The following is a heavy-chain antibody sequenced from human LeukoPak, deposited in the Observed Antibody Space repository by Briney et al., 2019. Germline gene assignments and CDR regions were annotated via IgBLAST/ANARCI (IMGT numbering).Heavy chain of an antibody. Sequence: ASVKVSCKASGYTFTSYAMHWVRQAPGQGLEWMGWINTNTGNPTYAQGFTGRFVFSLDTSVSTAYLQISSLKAEDTAVYYCARIDILTGYLNWFDPWGQGTLVTVSS. CDR2: INTNTGNP. J-gene: IGHJ5*02. V-gene: IGHV7-4-1*02. CDR1: GYTFTSYA. D-gene: IGHD3-9*01. CDR3: ARIDILTGYLNWFDP.